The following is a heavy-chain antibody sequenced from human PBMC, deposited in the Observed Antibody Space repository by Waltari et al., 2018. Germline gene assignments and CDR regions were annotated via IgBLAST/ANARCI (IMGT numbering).Heavy chain of an antibody. D-gene: IGHD3-3*01. CDR2: ISHSGST. CDR3: ARGGPGGDFWSGYPFFDY. J-gene: IGHJ4*02. CDR1: GGSISSGGYS. Sequence: QLQLQESGSGLVKPSQTLSLTCAVSGGSISSGGYSWSWIRQPPGKGLEWIGYISHSGSTYYNPSLKRRVTKSGDRSKNQVSLKVSSVTAADTAVYYCARGGPGGDFWSGYPFFDYWGQGTLVTVSS. V-gene: IGHV4-30-2*01.